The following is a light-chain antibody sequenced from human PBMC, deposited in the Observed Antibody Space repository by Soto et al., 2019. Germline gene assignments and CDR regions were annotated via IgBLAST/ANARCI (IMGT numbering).Light chain of an antibody. CDR2: GAS. V-gene: IGKV3-20*01. Sequence: EIVMTQSPATLSVSPGEIATLSCRAGQSVSSSQLAWYQQKPGQAPRLLVYGASSRATGIPERFSGSVSETDFTLSISRLEPEDFAVYYCQHYGNSPLTFGQGTRLEIK. CDR3: QHYGNSPLT. CDR1: QSVSSSQ. J-gene: IGKJ5*01.